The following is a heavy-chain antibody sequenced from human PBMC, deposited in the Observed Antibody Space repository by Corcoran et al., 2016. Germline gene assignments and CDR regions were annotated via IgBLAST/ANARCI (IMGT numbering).Heavy chain of an antibody. Sequence: EVQLVESGGGLVKPGGSLRLSCAASGFTFSNAWMSWVRQAPGKGLEWVGRIKSKTDGGTTDYAAPVKGRFTISRDDSKNTLYLQMNSLKTEDTAVYYCTTDPRGDDAFDIWGQGTMVTVSS. CDR2: IKSKTDGGTT. D-gene: IGHD3-10*01. CDR3: TTDPRGDDAFDI. CDR1: GFTFSNAW. V-gene: IGHV3-15*01. J-gene: IGHJ3*02.